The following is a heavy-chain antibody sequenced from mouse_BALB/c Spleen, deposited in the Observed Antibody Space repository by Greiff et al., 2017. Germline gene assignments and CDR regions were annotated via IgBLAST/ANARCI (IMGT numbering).Heavy chain of an antibody. CDR1: GYSITSDYA. V-gene: IGHV3-2*02. CDR2: ISYSGST. CDR3: ARGYYGSGGFAY. J-gene: IGHJ3*01. D-gene: IGHD1-1*01. Sequence: EVHLVESGPGLVKPSQSLSLTCTVTGYSITSDYAWNWIRQFPGNKLEWMGYISYSGSTSYNPSLKSRISITRDTSKNQFFLQLNSVTTEDTATYYCARGYYGSGGFAYWGQGTLVTVSA.